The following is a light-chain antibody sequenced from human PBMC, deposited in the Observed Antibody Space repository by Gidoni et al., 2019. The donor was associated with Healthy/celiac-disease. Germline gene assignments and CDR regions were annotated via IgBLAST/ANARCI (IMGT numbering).Light chain of an antibody. CDR3: MQALQTPNT. J-gene: IGKJ2*01. V-gene: IGKV2-28*01. CDR2: LGS. Sequence: DSVMTQSPLPLPVTPGEPASISCRSSQSLLHSNGYDYLDWYLQKPGQSPQLLIYLGSNRASGVPDMFSGSGSGTDFTLIISRVEAADVGVYYCMQALQTPNTFGQGTKLEIK. CDR1: QSLLHSNGYDY.